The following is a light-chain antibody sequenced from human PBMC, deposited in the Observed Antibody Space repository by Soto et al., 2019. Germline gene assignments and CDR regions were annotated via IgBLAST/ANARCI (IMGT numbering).Light chain of an antibody. CDR2: GAS. CDR1: QSVNSN. Sequence: ETVMTQSPATLSVSPGERATLSCRASQSVNSNLAWYQQKLGQAPRVLIFGASTRATGIPARFSGSGSGTEFSLTINSLQSEDFAVYYCQQRSNWITFGQGTRLEIK. J-gene: IGKJ5*01. CDR3: QQRSNWIT. V-gene: IGKV3-15*01.